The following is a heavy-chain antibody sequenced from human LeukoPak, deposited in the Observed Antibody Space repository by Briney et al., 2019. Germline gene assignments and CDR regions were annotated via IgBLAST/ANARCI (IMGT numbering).Heavy chain of an antibody. Sequence: PGGSLRLSCAASGFTFSSYGMHWVRQAPGKGLEWVAVISYDGSNKCYADSVKGRFTISRDNSKNTLYLQMNSLRAEDTAVYYCAKVSFPYPTYYYYYGMDVWGQGTTVTVSS. V-gene: IGHV3-30*18. CDR1: GFTFSSYG. CDR3: AKVSFPYPTYYYYYGMDV. CDR2: ISYDGSNK. J-gene: IGHJ6*02. D-gene: IGHD2-2*01.